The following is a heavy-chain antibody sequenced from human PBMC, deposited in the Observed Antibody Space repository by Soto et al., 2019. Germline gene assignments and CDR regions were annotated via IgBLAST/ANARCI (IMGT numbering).Heavy chain of an antibody. CDR3: AREYPHGVWFGAGYYYYGMDV. D-gene: IGHD3-10*01. J-gene: IGHJ6*02. CDR2: IWYDGSNK. CDR1: GFTFSSYG. Sequence: PAGSLRLSCAASGFTFSSYGMHWVRQAPGKGLEWVAVIWYDGSNKYYADSVKGRFTISRDNSKNTLYLQMNSLRAEDTAVYYCAREYPHGVWFGAGYYYYGMDVRRQRTTVTVSS. V-gene: IGHV3-33*08.